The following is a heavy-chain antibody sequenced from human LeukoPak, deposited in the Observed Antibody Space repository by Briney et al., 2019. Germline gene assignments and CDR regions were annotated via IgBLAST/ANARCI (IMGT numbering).Heavy chain of an antibody. J-gene: IGHJ6*02. CDR2: IKQDGSEK. CDR1: GFTFSSYW. V-gene: IGHV3-7*01. D-gene: IGHD6-19*01. CDR3: AREGSSGWYGDYYYGMDV. Sequence: GGSLRLSCAASGFTFSSYWMSWVRQAPGKGLEWVANIKQDGSEKYYVDSVKGRFTISRDNAKNSLYLQMNSLRAEDMAVYYCAREGSSGWYGDYYYGMDVWGQGTTVTVSS.